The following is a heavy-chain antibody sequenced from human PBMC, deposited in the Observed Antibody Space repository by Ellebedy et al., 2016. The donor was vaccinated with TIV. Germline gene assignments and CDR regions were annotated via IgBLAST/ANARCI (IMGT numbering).Heavy chain of an antibody. Sequence: GESLKISXAASGFTFSSYSMNWVRQAPGKGLEWVSYISSSSSTIYYADSVKGRFTISRDNDKNSLYLQMNSLRDEDTAVYYCARDRGAAADPFFDYWGQGTLVTVSS. CDR1: GFTFSSYS. J-gene: IGHJ4*02. CDR2: ISSSSSTI. V-gene: IGHV3-48*02. D-gene: IGHD6-13*01. CDR3: ARDRGAAADPFFDY.